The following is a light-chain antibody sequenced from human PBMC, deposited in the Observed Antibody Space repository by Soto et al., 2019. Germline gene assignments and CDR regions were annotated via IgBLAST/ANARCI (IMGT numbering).Light chain of an antibody. Sequence: DIQMTQFPSTLSASVGDRVTITCRASQSIDTWLAWHQQKPGQAPKLLISKASSLQNGVPARFIGSGSGTEFTLTISSLQPDDVATYYCQQYTCLWTFGPGTKVDIK. V-gene: IGKV1-5*03. CDR1: QSIDTW. CDR3: QQYTCLWT. J-gene: IGKJ1*01. CDR2: KAS.